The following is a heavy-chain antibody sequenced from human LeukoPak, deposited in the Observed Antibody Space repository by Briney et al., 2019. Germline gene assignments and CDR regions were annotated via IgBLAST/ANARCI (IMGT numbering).Heavy chain of an antibody. CDR3: ARHFPYCSSDCPNYYMDV. Sequence: TPSETLSLTCSVWVASISSYHWSWLRQPPGEGLEGLGNFYCSKTTKYNPSLRSRATISRDTSKNQFSLKLSSVTAADTAVYYCARHFPYCSSDCPNYYMDVWGKGTTVTVSS. V-gene: IGHV4-59*08. D-gene: IGHD2-21*02. CDR2: FYCSKTT. J-gene: IGHJ6*03. CDR1: VASISSYH.